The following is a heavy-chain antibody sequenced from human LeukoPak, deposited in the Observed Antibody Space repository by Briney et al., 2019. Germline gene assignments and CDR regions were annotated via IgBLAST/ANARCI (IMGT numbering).Heavy chain of an antibody. D-gene: IGHD3-9*01. CDR1: GFTFDDYA. Sequence: GGSLRLSCAASGFTFDDYAMHWVRHAPGKGLEWVSGISWNSGSIGYADSVKGRFTISRDNSKNTLYLQMNSLRAEDTAVYYCARMVYDILTGYFFDYWGQGTLVTVSS. CDR2: ISWNSGSI. CDR3: ARMVYDILTGYFFDY. J-gene: IGHJ4*02. V-gene: IGHV3-9*01.